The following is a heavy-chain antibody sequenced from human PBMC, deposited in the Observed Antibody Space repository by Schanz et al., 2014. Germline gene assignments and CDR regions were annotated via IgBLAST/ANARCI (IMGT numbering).Heavy chain of an antibody. CDR3: ARSAGRDFWSGYYTRFDY. D-gene: IGHD3-3*01. CDR2: ISGTTTYT. CDR1: GFTFSSYG. J-gene: IGHJ4*02. Sequence: VQLVESGGGVVQFGRSLRLSCVASGFTFSSYGMHWVRQAPGKGLEWVSYISGTTTYTNYADSVKGRFTISRDNAKNSLYLQMNSLRAEDTAVYYCARSAGRDFWSGYYTRFDYWGQGTLVTVSS. V-gene: IGHV3-21*05.